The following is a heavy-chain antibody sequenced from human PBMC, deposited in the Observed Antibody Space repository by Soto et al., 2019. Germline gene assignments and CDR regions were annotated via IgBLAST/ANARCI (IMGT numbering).Heavy chain of an antibody. Sequence: ASVKVSCKASGGTFNNYPITWVRQAPGEGLEWMGGSIPIFGTANYAQKFQGRVTISVDESTSIAYMELSNLRSEDTAVYYCARGRGYSGDDHYYYFDMDVWGQGTTVTVSS. CDR1: GGTFNNYP. CDR3: ARGRGYSGDDHYYYFDMDV. J-gene: IGHJ6*02. D-gene: IGHD5-12*01. V-gene: IGHV1-69*13. CDR2: SIPIFGTA.